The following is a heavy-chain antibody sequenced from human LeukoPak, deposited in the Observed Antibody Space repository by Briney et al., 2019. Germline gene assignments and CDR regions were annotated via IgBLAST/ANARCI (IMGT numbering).Heavy chain of an antibody. V-gene: IGHV3-73*01. CDR2: IKSKAVNYAT. Sequence: GGSLRLSCAASGFTFSGSAIHWVRQASGKGLEWVGRIKSKAVNYATAYAASVKGRLTISRDDSKNTAYLQMNSLKTEDTAVYYCTTYGDYAPDSDYWGQGTLVTVSS. CDR1: GFTFSGSA. J-gene: IGHJ4*02. CDR3: TTYGDYAPDSDY. D-gene: IGHD4-17*01.